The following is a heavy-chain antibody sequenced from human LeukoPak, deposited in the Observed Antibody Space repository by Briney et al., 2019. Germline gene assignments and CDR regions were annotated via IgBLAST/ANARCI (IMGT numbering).Heavy chain of an antibody. V-gene: IGHV4-59*08. Sequence: SETLSLTCTVSGDSINNFYWTWIRQSPEKGLEWIGYIDYNGITNYNPSLRSRATISADTSKNQLSLKLTSVTAADTAVYHCARPRLGRSWGSLGTWGQGTMVTVSA. D-gene: IGHD3-16*01. J-gene: IGHJ3*02. CDR2: IDYNGIT. CDR3: ARPRLGRSWGSLGT. CDR1: GDSINNFY.